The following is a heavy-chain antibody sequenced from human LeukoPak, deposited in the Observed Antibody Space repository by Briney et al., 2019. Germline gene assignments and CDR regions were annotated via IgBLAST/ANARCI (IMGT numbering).Heavy chain of an antibody. J-gene: IGHJ4*02. V-gene: IGHV5-51*01. Sequence: GESLKISCKGSGYSFTSYWIGWVRQMPGKGLEWMGIIYPGDSDTRYSPSFQGQVTISADKSISTAYLQWSSLKASDTAMYYCARPGKGYCSGGSWYSLARIDYWGQGTLVTVSS. CDR2: IYPGDSDT. CDR1: GYSFTSYW. D-gene: IGHD2-15*01. CDR3: ARPGKGYCSGGSWYSLARIDY.